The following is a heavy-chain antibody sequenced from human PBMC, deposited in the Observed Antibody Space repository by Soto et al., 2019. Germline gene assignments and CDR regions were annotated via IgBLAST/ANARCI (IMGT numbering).Heavy chain of an antibody. CDR1: GYTFTTYG. CDR2: IRAYNNNT. V-gene: IGHV1-18*01. CDR3: AREISSMAPDIFNI. D-gene: IGHD2-15*01. Sequence: QIQLVQSGAEVKKPGASVKVSCKASGYTFTTYGITCVRQAPGQGLEWMGWIRAYNNNTNYAQRFQGRVTMTTDPSTSTDHMELTSLRSDDTAVYYCAREISSMAPDIFNIWGQGTMVTVSS. J-gene: IGHJ3*02.